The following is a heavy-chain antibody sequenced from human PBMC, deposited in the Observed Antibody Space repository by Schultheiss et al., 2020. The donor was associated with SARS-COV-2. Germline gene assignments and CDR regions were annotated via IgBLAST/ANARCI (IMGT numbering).Heavy chain of an antibody. CDR2: INHSGST. CDR1: GGSFSSYY. D-gene: IGHD1-26*01. CDR3: ATSGSYAIPWFDP. Sequence: SETLSLTCAVYGGSFSSYYWSWIRQPPGKGLEWIGEINHSGSTNYNPSLKSRVTISVDTSKNQFSLKLSSVTAADTAVYYCATSGSYAIPWFDPWGQGTLVTVSS. V-gene: IGHV4-34*01. J-gene: IGHJ5*02.